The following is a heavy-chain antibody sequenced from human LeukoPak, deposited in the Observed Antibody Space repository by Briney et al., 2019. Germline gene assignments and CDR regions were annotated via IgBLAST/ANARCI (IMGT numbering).Heavy chain of an antibody. CDR3: ARVIAARRDWFDP. J-gene: IGHJ5*02. D-gene: IGHD6-6*01. CDR2: INPNSGGT. CDR1: GYTFTSYG. Sequence: GASVKVSCKASGYTFTSYGISWVRQAPGQGLEWMGWINPNSGGTNYAQKFQGRVTMTRDTSISTAYMELSRLRSDDTAVYYCARVIAARRDWFDPWGQGTLVTVSS. V-gene: IGHV1-2*02.